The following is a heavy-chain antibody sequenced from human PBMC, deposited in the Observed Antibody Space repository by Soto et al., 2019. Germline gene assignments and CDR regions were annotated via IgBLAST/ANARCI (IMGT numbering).Heavy chain of an antibody. CDR3: AMLGGWSGGSSGMDV. V-gene: IGHV3-72*01. CDR2: IRRKANSYTT. CDR1: GLIFSDYH. D-gene: IGHD6-19*01. J-gene: IGHJ6*02. Sequence: EVQLVESGGGLVQPGGSLRLSCAASGLIFSDYHMDWVRQAPGKGLEWVGRIRRKANSYTTEYPASVKGRFTISRDDSKNSLYLQMNSLKSEDTAVYYCAMLGGWSGGSSGMDVWGQGTTVTVSS.